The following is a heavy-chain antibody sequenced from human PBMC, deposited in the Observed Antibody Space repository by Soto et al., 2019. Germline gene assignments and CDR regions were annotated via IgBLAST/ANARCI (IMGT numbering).Heavy chain of an antibody. CDR3: ATFPPMFCSRPKCYDRDV. CDR2: IDGGAST. V-gene: IGHV3-53*01. J-gene: IGHJ6*02. D-gene: IGHD5-12*01. CDR1: GFSLSTIY. Sequence: EVQLVESGGGLIQPGGSLRLSCAASGFSLSTIYMSWVRQTPGKGLEWVSLIDGGASTYYADSVKGRFTVSRDESKNTLSLQMHSLRADDTAVYFSATFPPMFCSRPKCYDRDVWGPGTTVTVSS.